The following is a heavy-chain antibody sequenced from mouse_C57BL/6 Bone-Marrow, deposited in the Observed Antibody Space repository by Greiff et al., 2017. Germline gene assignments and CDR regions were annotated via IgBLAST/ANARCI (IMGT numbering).Heavy chain of an antibody. D-gene: IGHD1-2*01. V-gene: IGHV1-53*01. CDR1: GYTFTSYW. Sequence: QVQLQQPGTELVKPGASVKLSCKASGYTFTSYWMHWVKQRPGQGLEWIGNINPSNGGTNYNEKFKSKATLTVDKSSSTAYMQLSSLTSEDSAVYDCARQEELLRLFAYWGQGTLVTVSA. CDR3: ARQEELLRLFAY. J-gene: IGHJ3*01. CDR2: INPSNGGT.